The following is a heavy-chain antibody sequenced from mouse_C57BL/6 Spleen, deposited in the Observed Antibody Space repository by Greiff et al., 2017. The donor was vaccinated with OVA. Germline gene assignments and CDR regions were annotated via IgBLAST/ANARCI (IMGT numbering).Heavy chain of an antibody. CDR3: ARPWGYYGSSHWYFDV. D-gene: IGHD1-1*01. J-gene: IGHJ1*03. CDR1: GYTFTSYW. CDR2: IHPNSGST. V-gene: IGHV1-64*01. Sequence: QVQLQQPGAELVKPGASVKLSCKASGYTFTSYWMHWVKQRPGQGLEWIGMIHPNSGSTNYNEKFKSKATLTVDKSSSTAYMQLSSLTSEDSAVYYFARPWGYYGSSHWYFDVWGTGTTVTVSS.